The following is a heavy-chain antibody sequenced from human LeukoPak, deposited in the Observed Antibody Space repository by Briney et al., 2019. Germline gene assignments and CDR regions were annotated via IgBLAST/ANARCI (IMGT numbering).Heavy chain of an antibody. CDR1: GFTFSSYA. D-gene: IGHD3-22*01. V-gene: IGHV3-23*01. Sequence: PGGSLRLSCAASGFTFSSYAMSWVRQAPGKGLEWVSAISGSGGSTYYADSVKGRFSISRDNSRNTLYLQMNSLRAEDTAVYYCAKGGSSGYYYAGDYWGQGTLVTVSS. J-gene: IGHJ4*02. CDR2: ISGSGGST. CDR3: AKGGSSGYYYAGDY.